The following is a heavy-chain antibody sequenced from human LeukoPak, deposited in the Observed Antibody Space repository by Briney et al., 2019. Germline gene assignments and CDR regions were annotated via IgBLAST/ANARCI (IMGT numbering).Heavy chain of an antibody. J-gene: IGHJ3*02. CDR1: GGSISSYS. V-gene: IGHV4-59*08. Sequence: SETLSLTCTVSGGSISSYSWSWIRQPPGKGLEWIGYMYSRGSTNDNPSLKSRVTISRDTSKNQLSLRVTSVTAADTAMYYCARHYLYGDPPAFDIWGQGTMVTVSS. CDR2: MYSRGST. D-gene: IGHD4-17*01. CDR3: ARHYLYGDPPAFDI.